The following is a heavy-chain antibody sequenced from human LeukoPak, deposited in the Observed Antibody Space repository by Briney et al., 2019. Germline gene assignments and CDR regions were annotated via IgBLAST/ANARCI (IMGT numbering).Heavy chain of an antibody. D-gene: IGHD6-13*01. CDR3: IVWIATTDTKGDY. J-gene: IGHJ4*02. CDR1: GFTFGDYA. V-gene: IGHV3-49*03. Sequence: PGGSLRLSCTASGFTFGDYAMSWFRQAPGKGLEWIGFIRSKAFGGTPEYAASVKGRFTISRDDSKSIAYLQMNSLKTEDTAVYYCIVWIATTDTKGDYWGQGTLVTVSS. CDR2: IRSKAFGGTP.